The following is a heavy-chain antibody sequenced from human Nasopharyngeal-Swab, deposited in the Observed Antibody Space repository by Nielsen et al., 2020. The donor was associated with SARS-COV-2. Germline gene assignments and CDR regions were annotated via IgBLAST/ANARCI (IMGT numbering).Heavy chain of an antibody. V-gene: IGHV1-58*01. CDR3: AAYSSGPYYYYYGMDV. Sequence: SVKVSCKASGFTFTSSAVQWVRQARGQRLEWIGWIVVGSGNINYAQKFQERVTITRDMSTSTAYMELSSLRSEDTAVYYCAAYSSGPYYYYYGMDVWGQGTTVTASS. CDR2: IVVGSGNI. D-gene: IGHD4-11*01. J-gene: IGHJ6*02. CDR1: GFTFTSSA.